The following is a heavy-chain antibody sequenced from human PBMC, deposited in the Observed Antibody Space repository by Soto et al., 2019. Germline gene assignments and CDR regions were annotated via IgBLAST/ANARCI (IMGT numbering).Heavy chain of an antibody. V-gene: IGHV5-51*01. J-gene: IGHJ6*02. CDR2: IYPGDSDT. Sequence: GESLKISCKGSGYSFTSYWNGWVRQMPGKGLEWMGIIYPGDSDTRYSPSFQGQVTISADKSISTAYLQWSSLKASDTAMYYCARQKDDYDFYYYGMDVWGQGTTVTVSS. CDR1: GYSFTSYW. CDR3: ARQKDDYDFYYYGMDV. D-gene: IGHD3-22*01.